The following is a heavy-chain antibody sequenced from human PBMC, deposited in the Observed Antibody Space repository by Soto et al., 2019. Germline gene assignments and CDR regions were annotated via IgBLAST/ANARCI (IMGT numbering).Heavy chain of an antibody. CDR2: IRSKAYVGTP. D-gene: IGHD2-15*01. Sequence: QPGGSLRLSCTASGLTFGDYAVNWVSQAPGKGLECVGFIRSKAYVGTPEYASSVKGRFTISRDDSKSIASLQMNSLKTEDTAVFYCARSLLNGMDVWGQGTTVTVSS. V-gene: IGHV3-49*04. J-gene: IGHJ6*02. CDR1: GLTFGDYA. CDR3: ARSLLNGMDV.